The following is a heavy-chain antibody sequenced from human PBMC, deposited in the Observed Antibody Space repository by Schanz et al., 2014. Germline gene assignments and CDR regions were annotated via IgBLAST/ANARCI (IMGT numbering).Heavy chain of an antibody. D-gene: IGHD3-10*01. CDR3: ARGPIPIQGVPMDF. V-gene: IGHV3-33*01. Sequence: QVQLVESGGGVVQPGRSLRLSCAASGFTFSSYGMHWVRQAPGKGLEWEANIGYDGSEKYYVDSVKGRFTISRDNSKDTLYLQMSGLTPEDTAVYYCARGPIPIQGVPMDFWGQGTLVTVSS. CDR2: IGYDGSEK. CDR1: GFTFSSYG. J-gene: IGHJ4*02.